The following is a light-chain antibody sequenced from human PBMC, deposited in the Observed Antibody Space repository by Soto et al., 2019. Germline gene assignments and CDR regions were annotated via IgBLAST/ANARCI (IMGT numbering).Light chain of an antibody. V-gene: IGKV1-33*01. Sequence: DIQMTQSPSSLSASVGDRVTITCQASQDISNYLNWYQQKPGKAPKLLIYDASNLETGVPSRFSGSGSGTYFTFTISSLQPEDIATYYCQRYDNLPQLSFGGGTKGEIK. CDR1: QDISNY. CDR3: QRYDNLPQLS. J-gene: IGKJ4*01. CDR2: DAS.